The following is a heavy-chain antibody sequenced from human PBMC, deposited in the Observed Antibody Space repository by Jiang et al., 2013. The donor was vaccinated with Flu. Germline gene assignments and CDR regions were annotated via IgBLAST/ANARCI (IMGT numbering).Heavy chain of an antibody. CDR1: GDSISSSNYY. D-gene: IGHD2-21*01. V-gene: IGHV4-39*01. J-gene: IGHJ4*02. CDR2: IHYSGST. CDR3: SRQFVDAVVIVDY. Sequence: SLTCTVSGDSISSSNYYWGWIRQPPGKGLEWIGSIHYSGSTYYNPSLKSRVTISGDASKKQFSLNLSSVTAADTAVYYCSRQFVDAVVIVDYWGQGTLVTVSS.